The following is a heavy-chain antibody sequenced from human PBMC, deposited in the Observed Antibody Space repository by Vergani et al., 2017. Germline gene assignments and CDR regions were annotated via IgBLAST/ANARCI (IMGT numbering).Heavy chain of an antibody. V-gene: IGHV3-21*01. J-gene: IGHJ5*02. D-gene: IGHD2-2*02. CDR2: ISSSSANM. CDR1: GFTFSSYT. CDR3: ARGQAGYQVLYRAYFDP. Sequence: EVQLVESGGGLVKPGGSLRLSCAASGFTFSSYTMTWVRQAPGKGLQCVSSISSSSANMHYADSVKGRFTVSRDSGMNSLYLQMKSLRAEDTAVYYCARGQAGYQVLYRAYFDPWGQGTLVTVSS.